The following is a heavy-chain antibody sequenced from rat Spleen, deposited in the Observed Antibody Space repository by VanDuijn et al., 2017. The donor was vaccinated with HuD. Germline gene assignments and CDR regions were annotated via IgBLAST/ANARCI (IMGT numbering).Heavy chain of an antibody. V-gene: IGHV2-32*01. CDR1: GFSLNSYH. CDR3: ARDRTGPFDY. CDR2: TWIDGNT. J-gene: IGHJ2*01. Sequence: QVQLKESGPGLVQSSQTLSLTCTVAGFSLNSYHINWVRQPPGKGLEWMGVTWIDGNTAYNSLLKSRLSISRDTSKSQVFLKVNSLQAEDTATYYCARDRTGPFDYWGQGVMVTVSS. D-gene: IGHD4-2*01.